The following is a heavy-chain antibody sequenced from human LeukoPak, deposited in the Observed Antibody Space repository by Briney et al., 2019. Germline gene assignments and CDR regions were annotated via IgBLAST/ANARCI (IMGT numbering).Heavy chain of an antibody. Sequence: SETLYLTCNVSGGSISGYHWSWIRQPPGKGLEWLGYIYYSGSSNYNPSLKSRVTISADTSKNQFSLKLSSVTAADTAVYYCARVPRSYYYYYYMDVWGKGTTVTVSS. CDR1: GGSISGYH. V-gene: IGHV4-59*01. CDR2: IYYSGSS. CDR3: ARVPRSYYYYYYMDV. J-gene: IGHJ6*03.